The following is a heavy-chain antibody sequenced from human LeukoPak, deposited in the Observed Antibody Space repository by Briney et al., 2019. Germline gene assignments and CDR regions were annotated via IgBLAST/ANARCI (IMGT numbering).Heavy chain of an antibody. J-gene: IGHJ4*02. CDR3: ARTCSSSSCYMVH. D-gene: IGHD2-2*02. V-gene: IGHV1-18*01. Sequence: VSVKVSCKASGYTFDNFGITWVRQAPGQGLEWMGWISVYNGNTNYAQNLQGRVTLTADTSTSTAYMELRSLRSDDAPLYYCARTCSSSSCYMVHWGQGTLVTVSS. CDR2: ISVYNGNT. CDR1: GYTFDNFG.